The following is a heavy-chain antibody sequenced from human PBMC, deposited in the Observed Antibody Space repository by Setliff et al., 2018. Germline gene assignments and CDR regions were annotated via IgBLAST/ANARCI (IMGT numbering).Heavy chain of an antibody. CDR3: ARGRNVAIRLLDS. J-gene: IGHJ4*02. CDR1: GGTFTYYY. D-gene: IGHD6-6*01. V-gene: IGHV4-34*01. CDR2: INHSGST. Sequence: PSETLSLTCAASGGTFTYYYWTWIRQPPGKGLEWIGEINHSGSTNYNPSLKSRATMSIDTSKNQFSLNLRYVTAADTAVYYCARGRNVAIRLLDSWGQGARVTVSS.